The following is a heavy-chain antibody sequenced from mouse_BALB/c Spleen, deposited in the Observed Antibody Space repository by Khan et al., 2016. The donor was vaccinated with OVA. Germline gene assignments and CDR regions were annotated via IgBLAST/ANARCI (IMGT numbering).Heavy chain of an antibody. Sequence: QVQLKESGAELVRPGTSVKMSCKAAVYTFTNYWIGWVKQRPGHGLEWIGDIYPGGGYTNYNEKFKGKATLTADTSSSTAYMQLSSLTSGDSVIYYCARRGAARATGDYFDYWGQGTTLTVSS. CDR3: ARRGAARATGDYFDY. J-gene: IGHJ2*01. D-gene: IGHD3-1*01. V-gene: IGHV1-63*02. CDR2: IYPGGGYT. CDR1: VYTFTNYW.